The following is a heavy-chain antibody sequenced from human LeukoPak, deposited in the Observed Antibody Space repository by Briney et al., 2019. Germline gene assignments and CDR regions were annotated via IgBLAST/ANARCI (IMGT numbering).Heavy chain of an antibody. V-gene: IGHV3-7*01. CDR2: IKYDGSEK. Sequence: GGSLRLSCAASGFIISSFWMSWVRQAPEKGLEWVANIKYDGSEKYYVDSVKGRFTISRDSAKNSLYLQMNSLRAEDTAVYYCASGTDFDYWGQGTLVTVSS. D-gene: IGHD1-1*01. CDR3: ASGTDFDY. CDR1: GFIISSFW. J-gene: IGHJ4*02.